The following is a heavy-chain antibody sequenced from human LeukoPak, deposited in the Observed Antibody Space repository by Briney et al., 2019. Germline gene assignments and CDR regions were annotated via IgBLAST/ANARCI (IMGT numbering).Heavy chain of an antibody. CDR3: AKDLYSGSYSDY. V-gene: IGHV3-23*01. Sequence: GGSLRLSCAASGFTFSSDAMSWVRQAPGKGLEWVSAISGSGSNTYYADSVKGRFTISRDNSKNTLYLQMNSLRAEDTAVYYCAKDLYSGSYSDYWGQGTLVTVSS. CDR2: ISGSGSNT. CDR1: GFTFSSDA. J-gene: IGHJ4*02. D-gene: IGHD1-26*01.